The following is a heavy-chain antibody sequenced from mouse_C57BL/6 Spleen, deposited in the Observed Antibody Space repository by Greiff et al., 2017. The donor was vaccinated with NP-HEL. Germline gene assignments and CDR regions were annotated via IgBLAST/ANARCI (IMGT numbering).Heavy chain of an antibody. J-gene: IGHJ2*01. CDR2: IDPETGGT. CDR1: GYTFTDYE. Sequence: VQLQESGAELVRPGASVTLSCKASGYTFTDYEMHWVKQTPVHGLEWIGAIDPETGGTAYNQKFKGKAILTADKSSSTAYMELRSLTSEDSAVYYCTRKTLYFDYWGQGTTLTVSS. V-gene: IGHV1-15*01. CDR3: TRKTLYFDY.